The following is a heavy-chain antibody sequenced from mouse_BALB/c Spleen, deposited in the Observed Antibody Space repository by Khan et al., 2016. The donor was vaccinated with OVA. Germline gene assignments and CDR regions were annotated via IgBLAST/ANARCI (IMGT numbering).Heavy chain of an antibody. J-gene: IGHJ3*01. CDR2: IFPGTGTT. D-gene: IGHD2-1*01. Sequence: QVQLKQSGAELVKPGASVKLSCKTSGYTFTNYWIQWVKQRPGQGLGWIGEIFPGTGTTYYNENFKAKATLNIDTSSITAYMQLSSLTSEDSAVYFCARGYFGNYEFAYWGQGTLVTVSA. CDR1: GYTFTNYW. CDR3: ARGYFGNYEFAY. V-gene: IGHV1S132*01.